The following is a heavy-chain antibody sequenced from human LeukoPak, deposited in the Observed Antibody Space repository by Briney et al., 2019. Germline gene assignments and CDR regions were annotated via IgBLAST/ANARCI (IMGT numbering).Heavy chain of an antibody. D-gene: IGHD4-17*01. CDR2: ISYDGSNK. CDR3: ARNPGTTVTTMYYYYYMDV. Sequence: PGGSLRLSCAASGFTFSSYAMHWVRQAPGKVLEWVAVISYDGSNKYYADSVKGRFTISRDNSKNTLYLQMNSLRAEDTAVYYCARNPGTTVTTMYYYYYMDVWGKGTTVTVSS. J-gene: IGHJ6*03. CDR1: GFTFSSYA. V-gene: IGHV3-30*04.